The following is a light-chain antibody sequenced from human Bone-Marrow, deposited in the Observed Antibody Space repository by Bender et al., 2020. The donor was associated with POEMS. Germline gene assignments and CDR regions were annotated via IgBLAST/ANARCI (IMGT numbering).Light chain of an antibody. Sequence: QSALTQPASVSGSPGQSITLSCTGISSDIGSYNFVSWYQQHPGKAPKLIIYDVSKRPSGVPDRFSGSKSGNTASLTISGLQAEDEADYYCCSYAGGSSLVFGGGTKLTVL. J-gene: IGLJ3*02. V-gene: IGLV2-23*02. CDR1: SSDIGSYNF. CDR3: CSYAGGSSLV. CDR2: DVS.